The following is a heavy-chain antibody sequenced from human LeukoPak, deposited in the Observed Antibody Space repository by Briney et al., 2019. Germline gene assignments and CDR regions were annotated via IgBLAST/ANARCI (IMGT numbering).Heavy chain of an antibody. CDR3: ARVSPPGIAAAGLIYYFDY. V-gene: IGHV3-74*01. D-gene: IGHD6-13*01. CDR1: GFTFSSYW. J-gene: IGHJ4*02. Sequence: GGSLRLSCAASGFTFSSYWMHWVRQAPGKGLVWVSRINSDGSSTSYADSVKGRFTISRDNAKNTLYLQMNSLRAEDTAVYYCARVSPPGIAAAGLIYYFDYWGQGTLVTVSS. CDR2: INSDGSST.